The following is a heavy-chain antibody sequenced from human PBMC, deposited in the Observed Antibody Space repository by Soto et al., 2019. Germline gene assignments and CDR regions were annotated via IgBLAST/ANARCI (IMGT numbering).Heavy chain of an antibody. V-gene: IGHV3-30-3*01. Sequence: QVQLVESGGGVVQPGRSLRLSCAASGFTFSSYAMHWVRQAPGKGLEWVAVISYDGSNKYYADSVKGRFTISRDNSKNKLYLQLNSLSDEDTAVYYCARDKRDLRFLTWAYDFDYWGQGTLVTVSS. J-gene: IGHJ4*02. CDR3: ARDKRDLRFLTWAYDFDY. D-gene: IGHD3-3*01. CDR1: GFTFSSYA. CDR2: ISYDGSNK.